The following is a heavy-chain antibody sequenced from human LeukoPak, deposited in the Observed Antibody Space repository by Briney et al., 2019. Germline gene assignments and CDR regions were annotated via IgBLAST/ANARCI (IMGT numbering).Heavy chain of an antibody. V-gene: IGHV1-18*01. J-gene: IGHJ3*02. CDR2: ISAYDGGT. CDR1: GYSFTSYG. D-gene: IGHD1-14*01. CDR3: ARLARYHLLEASDI. Sequence: ASVKVSCKASGYSFTSYGFSWVRQAPGQGLEWLGWISAYDGGTNYEQKSQGRLTMTTEPSTTTAYMELRSLRSDDTAVYYCARLARYHLLEASDIWGQGTMVTVSS.